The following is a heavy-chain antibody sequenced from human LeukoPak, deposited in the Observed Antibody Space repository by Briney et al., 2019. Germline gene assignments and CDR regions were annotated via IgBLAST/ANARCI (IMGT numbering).Heavy chain of an antibody. CDR2: IGGSGANI. CDR3: ARRFDI. CDR1: EFTFSGYN. Sequence: GGSLRLSCVASEFTFSGYNMNWVRQAPGKGLEWVSHIGGSGANIYYADSVKGRFTISRDNAKNTLYLQMNSLRAEDTAIYYCARRFDIWGQGTMVTVSS. V-gene: IGHV3-48*01. J-gene: IGHJ3*02. D-gene: IGHD3-10*01.